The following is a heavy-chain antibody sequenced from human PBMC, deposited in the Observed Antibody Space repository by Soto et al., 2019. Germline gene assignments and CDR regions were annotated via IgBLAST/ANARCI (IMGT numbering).Heavy chain of an antibody. J-gene: IGHJ5*02. CDR1: GFTFSSYS. CDR3: AREGGNLNWFDP. V-gene: IGHV3-48*02. Sequence: EVQLVESGGGLVQPGGSLRLSCAASGFTFSSYSMNWFRQAPGKGLGWASYISSSSSTIYYADSVKGRFTISRDNAKNALYLQMNSLRDEDTAGYYCAREGGNLNWFDPWGQGTLVTVSS. CDR2: ISSSSSTI. D-gene: IGHD1-26*01.